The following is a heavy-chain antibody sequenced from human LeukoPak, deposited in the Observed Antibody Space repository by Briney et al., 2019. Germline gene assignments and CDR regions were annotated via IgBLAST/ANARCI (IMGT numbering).Heavy chain of an antibody. CDR2: ISGSGGST. CDR1: GFTFSSYW. Sequence: PGGSLRLSCAASGFTFSSYWMHWVRQAPGKGLVWVSAISGSGGSTYYADSVKGRFTISRDNSKNTLYLQMNSLRAEDTAVYYCAKDTPIAAAAFDIWGQGTMVTVSS. D-gene: IGHD6-13*01. J-gene: IGHJ3*02. V-gene: IGHV3-23*01. CDR3: AKDTPIAAAAFDI.